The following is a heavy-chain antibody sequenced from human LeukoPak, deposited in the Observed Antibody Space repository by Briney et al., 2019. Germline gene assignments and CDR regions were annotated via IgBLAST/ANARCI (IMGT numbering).Heavy chain of an antibody. J-gene: IGHJ4*02. Sequence: GESLKISCTGSGYSFSTYWIAWVRQMPGKGLEWMGISYPGDSDTRYSPSFQGQVTISADKSISTAYLQWSSLKASDTAIYYCARVDCSGGSCYRPNFDYWGQGTLVTVSS. CDR2: SYPGDSDT. CDR1: GYSFSTYW. V-gene: IGHV5-51*01. CDR3: ARVDCSGGSCYRPNFDY. D-gene: IGHD2-15*01.